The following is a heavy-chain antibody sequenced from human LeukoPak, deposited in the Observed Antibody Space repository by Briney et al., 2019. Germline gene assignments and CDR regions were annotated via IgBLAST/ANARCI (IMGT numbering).Heavy chain of an antibody. J-gene: IGHJ4*02. V-gene: IGHV3-23*01. D-gene: IGHD6-19*01. CDR3: AKDAQGLVRGGIYFDF. CDR2: ISGSGGST. Sequence: HPWGALRLSCAASGFTFSSYAMSWVRQAPGKGLEWVSAISGSGGSTYYADSVKGRFTISRDNSKNTLYLQMNSLRAEDTALYYCAKDAQGLVRGGIYFDFWGQGSLVTVSS. CDR1: GFTFSSYA.